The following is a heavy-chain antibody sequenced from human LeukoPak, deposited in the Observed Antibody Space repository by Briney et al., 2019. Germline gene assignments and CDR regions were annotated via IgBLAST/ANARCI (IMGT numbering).Heavy chain of an antibody. CDR1: GFTFSSYG. V-gene: IGHV3-33*01. CDR2: IWYDGSNK. Sequence: GGSLRLSCAASGFTFSSYGMHWVRQAPGKGLEWVAVIWYDGSNKYYADSVKGRFTISRDNSKNTLYLQMNSLRAEDTAVYYCARDNPWLAAAGILDSWGQGTLSPSPQ. J-gene: IGHJ4*02. CDR3: ARDNPWLAAAGILDS. D-gene: IGHD6-13*01.